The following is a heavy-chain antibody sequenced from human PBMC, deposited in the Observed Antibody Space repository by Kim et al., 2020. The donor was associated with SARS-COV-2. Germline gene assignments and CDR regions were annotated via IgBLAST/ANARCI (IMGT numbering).Heavy chain of an antibody. CDR1: GFTFSSSA. CDR2: ISGSVGST. CDR3: ATRGYSYGPLVFDY. V-gene: IGHV3-23*01. D-gene: IGHD5-18*01. Sequence: GGSLRLSCAASGFTFSSSAMSWVRQAPGKGLEWVSVISGSVGSTYYADSVKGRFTISRDNSKNRLYLQMNSLRAEDTAVYYCATRGYSYGPLVFDYWGQGTLVTVSS. J-gene: IGHJ4*02.